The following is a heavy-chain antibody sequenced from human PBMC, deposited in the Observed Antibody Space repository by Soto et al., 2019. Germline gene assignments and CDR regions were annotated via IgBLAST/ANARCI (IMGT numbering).Heavy chain of an antibody. J-gene: IGHJ4*02. Sequence: HPGGSLRLSCAASGFTFSSYGMHWVRQAPGKGLEWVAVISYDGSNKYYADSVKGRFTISRDNSKNTLYLQMNSLRAEDTAVYYCAKEFPDLDDYWGQGTLVTVSS. CDR1: GFTFSSYG. V-gene: IGHV3-30*18. CDR2: ISYDGSNK. CDR3: AKEFPDLDDY.